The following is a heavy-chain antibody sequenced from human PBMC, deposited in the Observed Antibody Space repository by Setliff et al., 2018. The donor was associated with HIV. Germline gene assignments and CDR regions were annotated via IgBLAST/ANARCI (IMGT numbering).Heavy chain of an antibody. V-gene: IGHV4-39*02. CDR1: GVSTISSSSSYY. D-gene: IGHD2-15*01. Sequence: SETLSLTCIVSGVSTISSSSSYYWGWIRQPPGKGLEWIGYISHSGITYYNPSLKSRVTISVDTSKNHFSLRLSSVTAADTAVYFCARDPYCSGDGCFRYYQHWGRGTLVTAPQ. J-gene: IGHJ1*01. CDR3: ARDPYCSGDGCFRYYQH. CDR2: ISHSGIT.